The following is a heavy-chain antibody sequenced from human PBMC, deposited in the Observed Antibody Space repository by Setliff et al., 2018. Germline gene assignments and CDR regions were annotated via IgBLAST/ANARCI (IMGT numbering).Heavy chain of an antibody. CDR3: ARHRVGNSGYAIPILDF. J-gene: IGHJ4*02. CDR2: IYPSNSNI. Sequence: GESLKISCKASGYSFTDYWIAWVRQMPGKGLEWMGIIYPSNSNIKYSPSFEAQITFSVDKSITTAYLQWSNLKASDTAIYYCARHRVGNSGYAIPILDFWGQGALVTVSS. V-gene: IGHV5-51*01. CDR1: GYSFTDYW. D-gene: IGHD5-12*01.